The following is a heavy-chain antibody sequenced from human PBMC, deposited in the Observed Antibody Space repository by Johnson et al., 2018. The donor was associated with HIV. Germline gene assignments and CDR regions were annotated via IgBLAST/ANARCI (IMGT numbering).Heavy chain of an antibody. J-gene: IGHJ3*02. D-gene: IGHD6-6*01. CDR3: AKVHIPARWSAAFDI. Sequence: QVQLVESGGGVVQPGRSLRLSCAASGFTFGSYGIHWVRQAPGKGLEWVAVISYDGSNKYYADSVKGRFTIFSDNSKNTLYLQMSSLRTEDTAVYYCAKVHIPARWSAAFDIWGRGTLVTVSS. CDR1: GFTFGSYG. CDR2: ISYDGSNK. V-gene: IGHV3-30*18.